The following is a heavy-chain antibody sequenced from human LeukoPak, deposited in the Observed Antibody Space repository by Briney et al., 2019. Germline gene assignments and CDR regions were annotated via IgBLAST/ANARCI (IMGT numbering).Heavy chain of an antibody. CDR1: GFTFSYYY. Sequence: GGSLRLSCAASGFTFSYYYMSWVRQAPGKGLEWVANIKQDGSEQYYVDSVKGRFTISKDNAKNSLSLQMNSLRAEDTAMYFCARDNINLFDYWGQGTLVTVSS. CDR3: ARDNINLFDY. CDR2: IKQDGSEQ. V-gene: IGHV3-7*01. J-gene: IGHJ4*02.